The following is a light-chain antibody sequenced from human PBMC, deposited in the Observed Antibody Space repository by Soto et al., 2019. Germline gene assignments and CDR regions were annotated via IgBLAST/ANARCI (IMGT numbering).Light chain of an antibody. J-gene: IGKJ1*01. CDR2: GAS. CDR1: QSVNAN. Sequence: EVVMTQSPATLSVSPGERATLSCRASQSVNANLAWYQQKPGQAPRLLIHGASTSATGIPARFSGSGFGTEFILTISSLQSEDFAVYYCQQYNTWLWTFGQGTKVEIK. V-gene: IGKV3-15*01. CDR3: QQYNTWLWT.